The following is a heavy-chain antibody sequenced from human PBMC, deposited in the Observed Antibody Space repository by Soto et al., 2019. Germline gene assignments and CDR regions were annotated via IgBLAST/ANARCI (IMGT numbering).Heavy chain of an antibody. V-gene: IGHV3-30*18. CDR1: GFTFSSYG. D-gene: IGHD1-26*01. CDR2: ISYDGSNK. Sequence: PGGSLRLSCAASGFTFSSYGMHWVRQAPGKGLEWVAVISYDGSNKYYADSVKGRFTISRDNSKNTLYLQMNSLRAEDTAVYYCAKFLDRASIVAKHGPFDPWGQGTLVTVS. J-gene: IGHJ5*02. CDR3: AKFLDRASIVAKHGPFDP.